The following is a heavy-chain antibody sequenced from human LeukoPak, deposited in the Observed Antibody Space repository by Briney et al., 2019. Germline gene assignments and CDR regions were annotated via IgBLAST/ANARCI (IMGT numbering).Heavy chain of an antibody. CDR3: ARHGTGTGYPLDY. CDR2: GHYSGTT. D-gene: IGHD3/OR15-3a*01. V-gene: IGHV4-59*08. CDR1: GVSINSHY. J-gene: IGHJ4*02. Sequence: SETLSLTCTASGVSINSHYWSWIRQSPGKGLEWIAYGHYSGTTNYNPSLKSRVTISLDTSKNQFSLKLTSVSAADTAMYYCARHGTGTGYPLDYWGLGTLVTVSS.